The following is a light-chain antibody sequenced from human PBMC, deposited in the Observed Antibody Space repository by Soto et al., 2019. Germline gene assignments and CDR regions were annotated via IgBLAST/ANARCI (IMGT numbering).Light chain of an antibody. CDR2: AAS. V-gene: IGKV1-9*01. Sequence: QLTQSPSSLSASVGGRFTISCRASQDISSYLGWYQQKPGKAPKSLIYAASTLQRGVPSRFSGSGYGTDFNLTISSLQTEDFATYYCQQLNTYPSTFGGGTKVDIK. CDR3: QQLNTYPST. CDR1: QDISSY. J-gene: IGKJ4*01.